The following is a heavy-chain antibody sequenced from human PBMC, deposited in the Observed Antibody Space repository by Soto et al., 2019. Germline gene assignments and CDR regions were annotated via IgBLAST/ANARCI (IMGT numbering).Heavy chain of an antibody. CDR3: ARKSSSRYHHYYKHIAV. CDR2: IIPIFGTA. V-gene: IGHV1-69*13. J-gene: IGHJ6*02. CDR1: GGTFTTYA. Sequence: SLKVSCKASGGTFTTYAISWVRQAPGQGLEWMGGIIPIFGTANYAQKFQGRVTNTADEPTSTAYMELSRMRSEDTAVYYCARKSSSRYHHYYKHIAVWGQRPRVSV. D-gene: IGHD6-13*01.